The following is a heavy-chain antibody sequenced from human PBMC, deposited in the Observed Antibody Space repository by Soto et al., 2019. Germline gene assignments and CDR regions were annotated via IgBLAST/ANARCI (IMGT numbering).Heavy chain of an antibody. Sequence: GGSLRLSCAASGFTFSSYWMSWVRQAPGKGLEWVANIKQDGSEKYYVDSVKGRFTISRDNAKNSLYLQMNSLRAEDTAVYYCARELRGDYDFWSGYQLPYYYYYGMDVRGQGTTVTVSS. CDR2: IKQDGSEK. CDR3: ARELRGDYDFWSGYQLPYYYYYGMDV. J-gene: IGHJ6*02. D-gene: IGHD3-3*01. V-gene: IGHV3-7*01. CDR1: GFTFSSYW.